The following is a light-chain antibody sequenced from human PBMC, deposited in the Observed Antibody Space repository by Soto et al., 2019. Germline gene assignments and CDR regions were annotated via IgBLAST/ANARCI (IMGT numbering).Light chain of an antibody. Sequence: EVVWTQSPGTLSLSPGGRATLSCRASQNIRGNELAWYQQKPGQAPRLLIYRGSSRATGIPDRFSGRGSGTDFTLTISRLEPEDFAVYYCQDYGTSAPWTFGQGTKVEIK. CDR3: QDYGTSAPWT. V-gene: IGKV3-20*01. J-gene: IGKJ1*01. CDR2: RGS. CDR1: QNIRGNE.